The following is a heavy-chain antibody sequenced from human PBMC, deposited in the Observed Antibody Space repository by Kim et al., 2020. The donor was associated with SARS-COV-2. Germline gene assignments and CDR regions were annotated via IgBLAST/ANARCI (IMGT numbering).Heavy chain of an antibody. D-gene: IGHD5-18*01. CDR1: GFTFDDYA. CDR3: AKDSRTAMVTSFDY. V-gene: IGHV3-9*01. CDR2: ISWNSGSI. Sequence: GGSLRLSCAASGFTFDDYAMHWVRQAPGKGLEWVSGISWNSGSIGYADSVKGRFTISRDNAKNSLYLQVNSLRAEDTALYYCAKDSRTAMVTSFDYWGQGTLVTVSS. J-gene: IGHJ4*02.